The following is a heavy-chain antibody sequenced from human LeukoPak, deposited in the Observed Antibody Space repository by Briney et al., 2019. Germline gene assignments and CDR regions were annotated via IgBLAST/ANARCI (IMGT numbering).Heavy chain of an antibody. V-gene: IGHV4-38-2*02. CDR1: GYSISSGYY. J-gene: IGHJ5*02. D-gene: IGHD6-13*01. CDR2: IYHSGST. CDR3: ARDGPFIAAAGPFDP. Sequence: SETLSLTCTVSGYSISSGYYWGWIRQPPGKGLEWIGSIYHSGSTYYNPSLKSRVTISVDTSKNQFSLKLSSVTAADTAVYYCARDGPFIAAAGPFDPWGQGTLVTVSS.